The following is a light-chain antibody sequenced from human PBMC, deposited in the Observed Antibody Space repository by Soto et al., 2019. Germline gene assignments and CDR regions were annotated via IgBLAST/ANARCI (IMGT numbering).Light chain of an antibody. CDR3: QVWNSSSDQVV. J-gene: IGLJ2*01. Sequence: SYELTQPPSVSLAPGQTASISCGENAIGSESVHWYQQKPGQAPVLVVYADSDRPSGIPDRFSGSNSGSTATLTISRVEAGDEADYYCQVWNSSSDQVVFGGGTKLTVL. V-gene: IGLV3-21*02. CDR1: AIGSES. CDR2: ADS.